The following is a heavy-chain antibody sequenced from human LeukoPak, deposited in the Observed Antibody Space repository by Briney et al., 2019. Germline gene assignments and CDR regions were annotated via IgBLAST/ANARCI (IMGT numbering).Heavy chain of an antibody. CDR3: AKDSPSSTGLDAFDI. CDR2: IRYDGSNK. CDR1: GFTFSSYG. D-gene: IGHD4-17*01. Sequence: PGGSLRLSCAASGFTFSSYGMHWVRQAPGKGLEWVAFIRYDGSNKYYADSVKDRFTISRDNSKNTLYLQMNSLRAEDTAVYYCAKDSPSSTGLDAFDIWGQGTMVTVSS. J-gene: IGHJ3*02. V-gene: IGHV3-30*02.